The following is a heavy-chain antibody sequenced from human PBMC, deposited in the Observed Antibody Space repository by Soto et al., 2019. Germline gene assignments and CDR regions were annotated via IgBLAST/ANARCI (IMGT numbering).Heavy chain of an antibody. CDR3: ARGNCSGGSCYHRGWFDP. Sequence: SVKVSCKASGGTFSSYTISWVRQAPGQGLEWMGRIIPILGIANYAQKFQGRVTITADKSTSTAYMELSSLRSEDTAVYYCARGNCSGGSCYHRGWFDPWGQGTLVTVSS. D-gene: IGHD2-15*01. CDR2: IIPILGIA. V-gene: IGHV1-69*02. J-gene: IGHJ5*02. CDR1: GGTFSSYT.